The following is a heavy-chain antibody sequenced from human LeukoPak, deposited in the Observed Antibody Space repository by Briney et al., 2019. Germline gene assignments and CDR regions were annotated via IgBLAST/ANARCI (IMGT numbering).Heavy chain of an antibody. D-gene: IGHD4/OR15-4a*01. Sequence: GASVRVSCKASGYSFTSYQIHWVRQAPGQGLEWMGVINPSGGSTTYAQTFQGRLTLPSDTSTRTVYMELSNVRSEDTAVYYCARAVDYPTYSFDFWGHGSLVTVST. CDR1: GYSFTSYQ. V-gene: IGHV1-46*01. J-gene: IGHJ4*01. CDR2: INPSGGST. CDR3: ARAVDYPTYSFDF.